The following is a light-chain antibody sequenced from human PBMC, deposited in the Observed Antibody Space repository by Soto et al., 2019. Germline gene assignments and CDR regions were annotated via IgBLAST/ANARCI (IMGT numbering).Light chain of an antibody. CDR1: QSISRQ. Sequence: DIQMTQSPSTLSASVGDRVSITCRASQSISRQLAWYQQKPGKAPNLLIYQGCNLETGVPSRFTVCGSGTEFTPAISTLQPDDSAAYYCLSYRFDWTCGRGTKVEVK. V-gene: IGKV1-5*03. J-gene: IGKJ1*01. CDR3: LSYRFDWT. CDR2: QGC.